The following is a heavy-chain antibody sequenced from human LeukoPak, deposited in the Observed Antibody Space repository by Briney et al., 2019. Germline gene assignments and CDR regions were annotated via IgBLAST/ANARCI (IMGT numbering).Heavy chain of an antibody. CDR3: ARALGYCSSTSCYAY. CDR2: IYHSGST. D-gene: IGHD2-2*01. CDR1: GYSISSGYY. J-gene: IGHJ4*02. V-gene: IGHV4-38-2*01. Sequence: SETLSLTCAVSGYSISSGYYWGWIRQPPGKGLEWIGSIYHSGSTYYNPSLKSRVTISVDTSKNQFSLKLRSVTAADTAVYYCARALGYCSSTSCYAYWGQGTLVTVSS.